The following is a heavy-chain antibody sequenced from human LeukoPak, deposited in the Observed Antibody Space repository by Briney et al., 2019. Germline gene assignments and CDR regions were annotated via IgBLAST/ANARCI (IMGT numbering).Heavy chain of an antibody. CDR1: GGSFSGYY. CDR2: INHSGST. Sequence: PSETLSLTCAVYGGSFSGYYWSWIRQPPGKGLEWIGEINHSGSTNYNPSLKSRVTISVDTSKNQFSLKLSSVTAADTAVYYCARGPRVVPAANRRWFDPWGQGTLVTVSS. CDR3: ARGPRVVPAANRRWFDP. V-gene: IGHV4-34*01. D-gene: IGHD2-2*01. J-gene: IGHJ5*02.